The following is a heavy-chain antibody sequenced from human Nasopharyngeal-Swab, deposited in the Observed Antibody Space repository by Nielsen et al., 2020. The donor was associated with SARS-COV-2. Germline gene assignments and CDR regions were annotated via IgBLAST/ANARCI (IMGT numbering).Heavy chain of an antibody. J-gene: IGHJ6*02. CDR2: IFSNDEK. CDR3: ARIVRYYDGSGSYYNYYYYGMDV. V-gene: IGHV2-26*01. D-gene: IGHD3-10*01. Sequence: PGKALEWLAHIFSNDEKFYSTSLKSRLNISKDTSKSQVVLTMTNMDPVDTATYYCARIVRYYDGSGSYYNYYYYGMDVWGQGTTVTVSS.